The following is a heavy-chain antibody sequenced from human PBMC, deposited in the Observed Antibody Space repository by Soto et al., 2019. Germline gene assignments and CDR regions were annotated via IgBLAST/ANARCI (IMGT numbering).Heavy chain of an antibody. CDR2: VSGSGGRT. V-gene: IGHV3-23*01. Sequence: GGSLRLSCAASGFTFNNHAMSWVRQAPGKGLEWVSSVSGSGGRTYYADFVKGRFTISRDNSKNTLYLQMNSLRVEDTAVYYCAKGSDLGYCGGGNSYSDFDYWGQGTLVTVSS. CDR3: AKGSDLGYCGGGNSYSDFDY. D-gene: IGHD2-15*01. J-gene: IGHJ4*02. CDR1: GFTFNNHA.